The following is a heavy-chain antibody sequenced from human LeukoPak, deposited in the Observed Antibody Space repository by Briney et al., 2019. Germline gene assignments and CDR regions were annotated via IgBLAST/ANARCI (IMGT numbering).Heavy chain of an antibody. J-gene: IGHJ5*02. D-gene: IGHD3-10*01. V-gene: IGHV5-51*01. CDR1: GYSFSSYW. Sequence: GESLKISCQGSGYSFSSYWIAWVRQMPGKGLEWMGIIYPGDSDTRYSPSFQGQVTISADKSTTAYLQWSSLKASDTAMYYCARERGFGELATFDAWGQGTLVTVSS. CDR2: IYPGDSDT. CDR3: ARERGFGELATFDA.